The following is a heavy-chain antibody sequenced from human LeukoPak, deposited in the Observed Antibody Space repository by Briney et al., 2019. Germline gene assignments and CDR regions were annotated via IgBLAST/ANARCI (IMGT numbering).Heavy chain of an antibody. D-gene: IGHD3-10*01. Sequence: PGGSLRLSCAASGFTFNTYAMNWVRQAPGKGLEWVSGISGSGSSTFYADSVKGRFTISRDNSKNTLHLQMSSLRAEDTAVYYCARDLYYGSGSYYSWAFDYWGQGTLVTVSS. CDR3: ARDLYYGSGSYYSWAFDY. CDR1: GFTFNTYA. J-gene: IGHJ4*02. CDR2: ISGSGSST. V-gene: IGHV3-23*01.